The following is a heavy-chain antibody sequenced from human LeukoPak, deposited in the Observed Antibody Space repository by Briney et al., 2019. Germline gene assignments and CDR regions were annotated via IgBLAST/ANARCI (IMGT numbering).Heavy chain of an antibody. J-gene: IGHJ4*02. V-gene: IGHV3-23*01. CDR3: AKDRNYYGSGSYYHQFDY. D-gene: IGHD3-10*01. CDR1: GFTFSSYA. CDR2: ISGSGGST. Sequence: GGSLRLSCAASGFTFSSYAMSWVHQAPGKGLEWVSAISGSGGSTYYADSVKGRFTISRDNSKNTLYLQMNSLRAEDTAVYYCAKDRNYYGSGSYYHQFDYWGQGTLVTVSS.